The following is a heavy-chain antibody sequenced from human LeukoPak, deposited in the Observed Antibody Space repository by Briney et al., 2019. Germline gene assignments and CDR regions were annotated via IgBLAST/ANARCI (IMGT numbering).Heavy chain of an antibody. CDR1: GFTFSSYA. CDR2: ISGSGGST. J-gene: IGHJ6*04. Sequence: GESLRLSCAASGFTFSSYAMSWVRQAPGKGLDWVSAISGSGGSTYYADSVKGRFTISRDNSKNSLYLQMNSLRAEDTAVYYCAELGITMIGGVWGKGTTVTISS. CDR3: AELGITMIGGV. D-gene: IGHD3-10*02. V-gene: IGHV3-23*01.